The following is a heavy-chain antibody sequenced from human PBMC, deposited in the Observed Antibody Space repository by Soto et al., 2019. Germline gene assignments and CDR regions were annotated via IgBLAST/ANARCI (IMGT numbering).Heavy chain of an antibody. Sequence: QVQLLQSGAEVKKPGASVKISCKASGYTFSFDYLSWVRRAPGQGLQWMGKINPDGGATTYAQSFQGRVSITSDAYTGTVYMELSSLTSDDTAVYYCAKGRRNTFWGQGTLVSVSS. D-gene: IGHD3-10*01. CDR3: AKGRRNTF. CDR2: INPDGGAT. J-gene: IGHJ4*02. V-gene: IGHV1-46*01. CDR1: GYTFSFDY.